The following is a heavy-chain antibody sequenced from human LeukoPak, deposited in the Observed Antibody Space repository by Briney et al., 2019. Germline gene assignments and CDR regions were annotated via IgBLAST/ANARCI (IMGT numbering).Heavy chain of an antibody. V-gene: IGHV3-7*03. CDR2: IKQDGSEK. CDR3: ARDRGWLPEFDY. Sequence: GGSLRLSCAASGFTFSSYSMNWVRQAPGKGLEWVANIKQDGSEKYYVDSVKGRFTISRDNAKNSLYLQMNSLRAEDTAVYYCARDRGWLPEFDYWGQGTLVTVSS. D-gene: IGHD5-24*01. J-gene: IGHJ4*02. CDR1: GFTFSSYS.